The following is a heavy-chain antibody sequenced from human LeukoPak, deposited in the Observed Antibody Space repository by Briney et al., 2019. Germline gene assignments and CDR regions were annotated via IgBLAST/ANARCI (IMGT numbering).Heavy chain of an antibody. CDR3: ARSGLSVYYYYMDV. Sequence: SETLSLTCTVSGGSISSSSYYWGWIRQPPGKGLEWIGSIYYSGSTYYNPSLKSRVTISVDTSKNQFSLKLSSVAAADTAVYYCARSGLSVYYYYMDVWGKGTTVTVSS. CDR2: IYYSGST. CDR1: GGSISSSSYY. D-gene: IGHD1-14*01. J-gene: IGHJ6*03. V-gene: IGHV4-39*01.